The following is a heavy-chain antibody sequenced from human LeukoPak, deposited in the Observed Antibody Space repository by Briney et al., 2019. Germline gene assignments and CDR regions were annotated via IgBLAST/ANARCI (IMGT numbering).Heavy chain of an antibody. D-gene: IGHD3-22*01. V-gene: IGHV1-69*05. Sequence: SVKVSCKASGCTFSSYAISWVRQTPGQALEWMGRIIPIFGTANYAQKFQGRVTITTDESTSTAYMELSSLRSEDTGVYYCARDSRAYDSSGYYYNWGQGTLVTVSS. CDR3: ARDSRAYDSSGYYYN. CDR1: GCTFSSYA. J-gene: IGHJ4*02. CDR2: IIPIFGTA.